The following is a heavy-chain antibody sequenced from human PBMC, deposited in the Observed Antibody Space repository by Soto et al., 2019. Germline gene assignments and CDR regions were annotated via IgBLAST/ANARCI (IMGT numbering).Heavy chain of an antibody. CDR2: ISYDGNNQ. CDR3: ARDRVYYYDSSGYYNFEY. D-gene: IGHD3-22*01. V-gene: IGHV3-30*09. CDR1: GFTFNNNA. Sequence: QVQLVESGGGVVQPGRSLRLSCAASGFTFNNNAMHWVRQAQGKGLEWVAVISYDGNNQYYADSVKGRFAISRDNSKNTLYLQMNSLRDEDTAVYYCARDRVYYYDSSGYYNFEYWGQGSLVTVSS. J-gene: IGHJ4*02.